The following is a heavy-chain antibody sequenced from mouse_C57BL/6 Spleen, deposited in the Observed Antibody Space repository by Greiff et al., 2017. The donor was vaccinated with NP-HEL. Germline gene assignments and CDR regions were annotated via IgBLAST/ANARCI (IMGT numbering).Heavy chain of an antibody. D-gene: IGHD4-1*02. CDR3: ARPNWEDWYFDV. J-gene: IGHJ1*03. Sequence: QVQLQQPGAELVKPGASVKLSCKASGYTFTSYWMHWVKQRPGRGLEWIGRIDPNSGGTKYNEKFKSKATLTVDKPSSTAYMRLSSLTSEDSAVYYWARPNWEDWYFDVWGTGTTVTVSS. CDR1: GYTFTSYW. CDR2: IDPNSGGT. V-gene: IGHV1-72*01.